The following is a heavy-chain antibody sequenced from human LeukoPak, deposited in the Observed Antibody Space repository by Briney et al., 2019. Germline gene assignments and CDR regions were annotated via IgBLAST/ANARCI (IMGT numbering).Heavy chain of an antibody. J-gene: IGHJ5*02. CDR3: ARHDSYDFWSGSTGRFDP. CDR1: GYRFTSYW. D-gene: IGHD3-3*01. CDR2: IYPGDSDT. V-gene: IGHV5-51*01. Sequence: GGSLKISFKGSGYRFTSYWIGWVRQMPGKGLEWMGIIYPGDSDTRYSPSFQGQVTISADKSISTAYLQWSSLKASDTAMYYCARHDSYDFWSGSTGRFDPWGQGTLVTVSS.